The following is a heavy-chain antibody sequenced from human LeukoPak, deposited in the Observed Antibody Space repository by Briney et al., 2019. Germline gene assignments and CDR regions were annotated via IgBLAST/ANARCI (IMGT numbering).Heavy chain of an antibody. Sequence: ASLRVSCKASGYTFTAYYMHWVRQAPGQGLEWMASIGTNTGDTKYAQTFQGRVTITRDTSIGTAYMELSSLISDDTAVYYCASEAFCAGGNCFLHRVASWGPGTLVTVSS. CDR3: ASEAFCAGGNCFLHRVAS. CDR2: IGTNTGDT. J-gene: IGHJ4*02. V-gene: IGHV1-2*02. CDR1: GYTFTAYY. D-gene: IGHD2-21*01.